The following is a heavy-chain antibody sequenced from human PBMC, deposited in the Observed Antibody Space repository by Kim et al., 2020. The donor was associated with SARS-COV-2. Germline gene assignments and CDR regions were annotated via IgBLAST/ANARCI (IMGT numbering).Heavy chain of an antibody. J-gene: IGHJ4*02. CDR1: GFTFSRYW. Sequence: GGSLRLSCAASGFTFSRYWMSWVRQAPGKGLEWVANIKEDGSVKYYVDSVKGRFTVSRDNAENSLYLQIYSLRAEDTAVYFCARIGYSSSSTDYWGQGT. D-gene: IGHD6-6*01. V-gene: IGHV3-7*01. CDR2: IKEDGSVK. CDR3: ARIGYSSSSTDY.